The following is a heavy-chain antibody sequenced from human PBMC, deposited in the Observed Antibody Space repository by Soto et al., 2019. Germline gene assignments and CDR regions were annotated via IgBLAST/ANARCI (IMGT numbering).Heavy chain of an antibody. CDR3: ARGITGTVSYYYGMDV. Sequence: QVQLVQSGAEVKKPGSSVKVSCKASGGTFSSYASSWVRQAPGQGLEWMGGIIPIFGTANYAQKFQGRVTITADESTSTAYMELSSLRSEDTAVYYCARGITGTVSYYYGMDVWGQGTTVTVSS. V-gene: IGHV1-69*12. J-gene: IGHJ6*02. D-gene: IGHD1-20*01. CDR2: IIPIFGTA. CDR1: GGTFSSYA.